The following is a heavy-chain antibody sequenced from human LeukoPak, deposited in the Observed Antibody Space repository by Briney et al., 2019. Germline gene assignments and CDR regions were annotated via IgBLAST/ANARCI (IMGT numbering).Heavy chain of an antibody. CDR1: GFTFSNYW. D-gene: IGHD4-17*01. V-gene: IGHV3-49*04. J-gene: IGHJ4*02. CDR2: IRSKAYGGTT. CDR3: TRGGPYHDYVQ. Sequence: GGSLGLSCAASGFTFSNYWMHWVRRAPGKGLEWVGFIRSKAYGGTTEYAASVKGRFTISRDDSKSIAYLQMNSLKTEDTAVYYCTRGGPYHDYVQWGQGTLVTVSS.